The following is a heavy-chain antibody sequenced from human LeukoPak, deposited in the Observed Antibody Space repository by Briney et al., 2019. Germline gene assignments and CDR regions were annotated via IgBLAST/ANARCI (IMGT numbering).Heavy chain of an antibody. Sequence: ASVKVSCKASQYTFTDYAVHWVRQAPGQRLEWMGWINAGNGNTKYSPKFQGRVTITRDTSASTAYMELSSLRSEDTAVYYCAREVSHWFDPWGQGTLVTVSS. V-gene: IGHV1-3*01. CDR1: QYTFTDYA. CDR3: AREVSHWFDP. J-gene: IGHJ5*02. CDR2: INAGNGNT.